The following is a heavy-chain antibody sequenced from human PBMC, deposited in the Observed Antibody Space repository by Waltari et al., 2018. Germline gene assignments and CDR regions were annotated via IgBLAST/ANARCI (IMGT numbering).Heavy chain of an antibody. J-gene: IGHJ4*02. CDR3: VRDLR. V-gene: IGHV3-74*01. Sequence: EVQLVESGGGLVQPGGSLRLSCAASGFTFSRYYRHWVRQAPGKGLVWVARIKSDGSNTTYADSVKGRFTISSDNAKNTVYLQMNSLRVEDTAVYYCVRDLRWGQGTLVTVSS. CDR1: GFTFSRYY. CDR2: IKSDGSNT.